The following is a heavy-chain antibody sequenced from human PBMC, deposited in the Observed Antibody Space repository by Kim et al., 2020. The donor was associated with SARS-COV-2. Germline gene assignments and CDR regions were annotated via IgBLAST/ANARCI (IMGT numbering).Heavy chain of an antibody. Sequence: GGSLRLSCEASGITFSSAWMSWVRQAPGKGLEWVGRIKSKADGGTIDYVAPVKGRFTIARDDSINTLYLQMNSLRTEDTGVYYCATRTEICSGGSCYRYFQHWGQGTLVTVSS. CDR3: ATRTEICSGGSCYRYFQH. D-gene: IGHD2-15*01. V-gene: IGHV3-15*01. CDR2: IKSKADGGTI. J-gene: IGHJ1*01. CDR1: GITFSSAW.